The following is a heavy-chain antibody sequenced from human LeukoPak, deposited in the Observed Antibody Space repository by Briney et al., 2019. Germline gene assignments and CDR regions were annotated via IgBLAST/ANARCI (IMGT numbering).Heavy chain of an antibody. D-gene: IGHD3-22*01. CDR3: ARDDTSRFDY. CDR2: ISYDGSNK. CDR1: GFTFSSYA. J-gene: IGHJ4*02. V-gene: IGHV3-30-3*01. Sequence: GGSLRLSCAASGFTFSSYAMHWVRQAPGKGLEWVAVISYDGSNKYYADSVKGRFTISRDNSKNTLYLQMNSLRAEDTAVYYCARDDTSRFDYWGQETLVTVSS.